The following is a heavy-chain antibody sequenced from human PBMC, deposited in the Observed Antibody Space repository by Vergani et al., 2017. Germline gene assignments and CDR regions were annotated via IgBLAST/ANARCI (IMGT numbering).Heavy chain of an antibody. CDR2: ISWNSGSI. Sequence: EVQLVESGGGLLQPGRSLRLSCAASVFTFDDYAIHWVRQAPGKVLEWVSGISWNSGSIGYADSVKGRFTISRDNAKNSLYLQMNSLRAEDTALYYCAKDMYPVPATTIFDYWGQGTLVTVSS. CDR3: AKDMYPVPATTIFDY. J-gene: IGHJ4*02. D-gene: IGHD2-2*01. V-gene: IGHV3-9*01. CDR1: VFTFDDYA.